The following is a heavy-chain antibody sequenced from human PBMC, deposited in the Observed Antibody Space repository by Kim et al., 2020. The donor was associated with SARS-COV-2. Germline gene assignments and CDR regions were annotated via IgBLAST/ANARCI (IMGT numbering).Heavy chain of an antibody. CDR2: VNHSGIT. D-gene: IGHD2-15*01. CDR3: ARGRARVVPSPILGLGPYYYYYAMDV. V-gene: IGHV4-34*01. CDR1: GGSFSAYS. Sequence: SETLSLTCAVYGGSFSAYSWIWIRQAPGKGLEWIGEVNHSGITKYHPSLKSRVTISVDTSKNQFSLKLPSVTAADTAVFYCARGRARVVPSPILGLGPYYYYYAMDVWGQGTTVTVS. J-gene: IGHJ6*02.